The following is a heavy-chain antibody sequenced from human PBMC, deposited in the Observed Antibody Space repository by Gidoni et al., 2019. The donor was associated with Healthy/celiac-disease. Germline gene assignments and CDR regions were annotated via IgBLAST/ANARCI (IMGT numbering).Heavy chain of an antibody. J-gene: IGHJ4*02. CDR1: GFTFSRYV. CDR3: AKDEWYYYDSSGTKPFDY. Sequence: QVQLVESGGGVVQPGRSLRLSCAASGFTFSRYVMHWVRQAPGKGLEGVAVISYDGSNKYYADSVKGRFTISRDNSKNTLYLQMNSLRAEDTAVYYCAKDEWYYYDSSGTKPFDYWGQGTLVTVSS. CDR2: ISYDGSNK. V-gene: IGHV3-30*18. D-gene: IGHD3-22*01.